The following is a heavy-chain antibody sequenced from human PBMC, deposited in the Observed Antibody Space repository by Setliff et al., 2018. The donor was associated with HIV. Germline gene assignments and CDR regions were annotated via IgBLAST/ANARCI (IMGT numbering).Heavy chain of an antibody. CDR1: GGSISSSSYY. V-gene: IGHV4-39*01. CDR2: VYYSGTT. D-gene: IGHD3-22*01. Sequence: SETLSLTCTVSGGSISSSSYYWAWVRQPPGKGLEWIGSVYYSGTTYISPSLKSRLTISIDRSTNQFSLRLNSMTAADMAMYCCARSSRGYYNPLFDYWGQGTLVTVSS. CDR3: ARSSRGYYNPLFDY. J-gene: IGHJ4*02.